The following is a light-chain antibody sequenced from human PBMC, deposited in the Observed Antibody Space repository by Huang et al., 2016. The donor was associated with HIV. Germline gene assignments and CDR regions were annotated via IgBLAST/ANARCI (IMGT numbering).Light chain of an antibody. Sequence: DIQMTQSPSTLSASVGDRVTITCRASQNSNTWLAWYQQKPGKAPDLLIYRASSLQGGVPSRFTGSGSGTEFTLTITSLQPDDLGTYYCQQYNTYLYTFGQGTKLEI. CDR2: RAS. CDR1: QNSNTW. CDR3: QQYNTYLYT. V-gene: IGKV1-5*03. J-gene: IGKJ2*01.